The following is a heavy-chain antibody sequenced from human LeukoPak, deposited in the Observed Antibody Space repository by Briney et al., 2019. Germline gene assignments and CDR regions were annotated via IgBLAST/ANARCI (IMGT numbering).Heavy chain of an antibody. V-gene: IGHV3-30-3*01. Sequence: GTSLRLSCAASGFTFESYTIHWVRQAPGKGLEWVALVSYGGSNKYYIDSVKGRFTISRDNSKNTLYLQMNSLRPEDTAVYYCARDLAPTVGASDYWGQGTLVTVSS. J-gene: IGHJ4*02. D-gene: IGHD1-26*01. CDR1: GFTFESYT. CDR3: ARDLAPTVGASDY. CDR2: VSYGGSNK.